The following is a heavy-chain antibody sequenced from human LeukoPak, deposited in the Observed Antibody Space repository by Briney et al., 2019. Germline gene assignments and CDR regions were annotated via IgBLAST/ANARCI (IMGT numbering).Heavy chain of an antibody. D-gene: IGHD1-26*01. CDR3: ARDKIVGATKADY. CDR1: GFTFSSYW. CDR2: IKQDGSEK. V-gene: IGHV3-7*01. Sequence: GGSLRLSCAASGFTFSSYWMSWVRQAPGKGLEGVANIKQDGSEKYYVDSVKGRFTIPRDNAKNSLYLQMNSLRAEDTAVYYCARDKIVGATKADYWGQGTLVTVSS. J-gene: IGHJ4*02.